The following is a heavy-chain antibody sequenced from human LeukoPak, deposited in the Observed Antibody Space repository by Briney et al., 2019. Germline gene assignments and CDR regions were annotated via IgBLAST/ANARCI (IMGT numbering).Heavy chain of an antibody. CDR2: ISAYNGNT. D-gene: IGHD7-27*01. CDR1: GYTFTSYG. J-gene: IGHJ4*02. CDR3: ARGPPNWGYDY. Sequence: VASVKVSCKASGYTFTSYGISWVRQAPGQGLEWMGWISAYNGNTNYAQKLQGRVTMTRSTSMSTAYMELSSLRSEDTAVYYCARGPPNWGYDYWGQGTLVTVSS. V-gene: IGHV1-18*01.